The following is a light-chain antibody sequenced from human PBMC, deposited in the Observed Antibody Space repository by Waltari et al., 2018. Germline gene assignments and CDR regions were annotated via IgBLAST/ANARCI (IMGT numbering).Light chain of an antibody. J-gene: IGLJ1*01. CDR2: ASP. Sequence: QSVLTQPPSVSGAPGQTVTISCTGTRSNIGAAFDVHWYQQLPGAAPKPLIYASPNRPSGVPDRFSGSRSGLSASLAITGLQPEDEADYYCQAYDTSLSGPYVFGGGTRVTVL. CDR1: RSNIGAAFD. V-gene: IGLV1-40*01. CDR3: QAYDTSLSGPYV.